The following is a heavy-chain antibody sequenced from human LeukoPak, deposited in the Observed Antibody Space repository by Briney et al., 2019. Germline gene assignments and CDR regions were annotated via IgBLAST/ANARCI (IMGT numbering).Heavy chain of an antibody. J-gene: IGHJ6*02. CDR1: GFTFSSYS. CDR3: ASNAVAGYYYYYGMDV. V-gene: IGHV3-21*01. CDR2: ISSSSSYI. D-gene: IGHD6-19*01. Sequence: GGSLRLSCAASGFTFSSYSMTWVRQAPGKGLEWVSSISSSSSYIYYADSVKGRFTISRDNAKNSLYLQMNSLRAEDTAVYCCASNAVAGYYYYYGMDVWGQGTTVTVSS.